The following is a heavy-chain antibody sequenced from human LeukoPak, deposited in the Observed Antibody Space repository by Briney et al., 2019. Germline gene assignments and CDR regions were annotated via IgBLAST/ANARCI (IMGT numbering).Heavy chain of an antibody. J-gene: IGHJ5*02. V-gene: IGHV3-21*01. CDR3: ARDDSSSDNWFDP. Sequence: GGSLRLSCAASGFTFSSYSMNWVRQAPGKGLEWVSSISSSSSYTYYADSVKGRFTISRDNAKNSLYLQMNSLRAEDTAVYYCARDDSSSDNWFDPWGQGTLVTVSS. CDR1: GFTFSSYS. CDR2: ISSSSSYT. D-gene: IGHD6-13*01.